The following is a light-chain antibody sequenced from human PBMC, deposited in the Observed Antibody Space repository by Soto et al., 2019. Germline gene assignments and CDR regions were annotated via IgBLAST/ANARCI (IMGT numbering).Light chain of an antibody. CDR1: QSVKNNY. J-gene: IGKJ5*01. CDR3: QHYADSAA. Sequence: EIVLTQSPGTLSLSPGERATLSCRASQSVKNNYLAWYQQKPGQAPRLLIYGASSRATGIPDRFSGSGSGTDFTLTISRLEPEDFAVYHCQHYADSAAVGQGTRLEIK. CDR2: GAS. V-gene: IGKV3-20*01.